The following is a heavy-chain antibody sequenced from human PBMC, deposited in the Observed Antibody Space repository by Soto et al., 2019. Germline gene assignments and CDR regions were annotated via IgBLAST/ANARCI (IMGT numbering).Heavy chain of an antibody. CDR2: ISSSGTYI. CDR1: GFTFSDYA. J-gene: IGHJ4*02. CDR3: ARVRMYYSSSQAAYYLDY. V-gene: IGHV3-21*01. D-gene: IGHD6-13*01. Sequence: GGSLRLSCAASGFTFSDYAMNWVRQSPGKGLEWVSSISSSGTYIYYADSLKGRFTISRDNAKNSVDLQMNSLRADDTAVYYCARVRMYYSSSQAAYYLDYWGQGVLVTVSS.